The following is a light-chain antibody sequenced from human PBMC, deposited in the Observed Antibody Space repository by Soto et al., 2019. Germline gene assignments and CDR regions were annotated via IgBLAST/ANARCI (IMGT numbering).Light chain of an antibody. CDR1: QGIRSD. V-gene: IGKV1-39*01. CDR2: AAS. Sequence: DIQMTQSPSSLSASVGDRVTITCRASQGIRSDLGWFQQKPGKAPRLLISAASILQSGVPSRYSGSGSGTDFTLTISSLQPEDFATYYCQQSNSFPRTFGQGTKVDIK. J-gene: IGKJ1*01. CDR3: QQSNSFPRT.